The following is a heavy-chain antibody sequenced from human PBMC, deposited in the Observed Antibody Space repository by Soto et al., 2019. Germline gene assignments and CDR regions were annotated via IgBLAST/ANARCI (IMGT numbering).Heavy chain of an antibody. CDR1: GGSISSSSYY. D-gene: IGHD5-12*01. CDR3: ARRMVATRYFDY. J-gene: IGHJ4*02. V-gene: IGHV4-39*01. Sequence: SETLSLTCTVSGGSISSSSYYWGWIRQPPGKGLEWIGSIYYSGSTYYNPSLKSRVTISVDTSKNQFSLKLSSVTAADTAVYYCARRMVATRYFDYRGQGTLVTVSS. CDR2: IYYSGST.